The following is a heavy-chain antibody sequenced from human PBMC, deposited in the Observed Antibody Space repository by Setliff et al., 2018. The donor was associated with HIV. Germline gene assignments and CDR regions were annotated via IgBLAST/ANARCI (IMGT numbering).Heavy chain of an antibody. D-gene: IGHD3-10*01. CDR1: GGSLQGYY. CDR3: VRSIHGGGSEPFDT. V-gene: IGHV4-4*07. CDR2: IYYVGCS. J-gene: IGHJ5*02. Sequence: SETLSLTCSVFGGSLQGYYWSWIRQPAGKGLQWIGRIYYVGCSKYNPSLEDRVTMSVDTSNNQFSLSLTSVTAADTAVYYCVRSIHGGGSEPFDTWGQGILVTVSS.